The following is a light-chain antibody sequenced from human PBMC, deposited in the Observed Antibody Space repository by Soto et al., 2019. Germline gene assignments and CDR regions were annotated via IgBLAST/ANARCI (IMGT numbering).Light chain of an antibody. CDR2: EVS. CDR3: SSYASSSGLEV. V-gene: IGLV2-14*01. CDR1: SSDIGGYNY. Sequence: QSVLTQPASVSGSPGQSITISCAGTSSDIGGYNYVSWYQQHPGKAPKVMIYEVSNRPSGVSNRFSGSKSGNTASLTISGLQGEDGGDYYWSSYASSSGLEVFGSGAKLTVL. J-gene: IGLJ3*02.